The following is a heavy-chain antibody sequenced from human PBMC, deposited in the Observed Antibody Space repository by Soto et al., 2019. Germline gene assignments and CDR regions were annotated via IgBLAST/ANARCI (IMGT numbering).Heavy chain of an antibody. V-gene: IGHV4-30-4*01. CDR2: IYYSGST. D-gene: IGHD3-10*01. CDR3: ARTPRLLWIGRGYGMDV. Sequence: QVQLQESGPGLVKPSQTLSLTCTVSGGSISSGDYYWGWIRQPPGKGLEWIGYIYYSGSTYYNPSLKSRVTISVDTSKNQFSLKLSSVTAADTAVYYCARTPRLLWIGRGYGMDVWGQGTTVTVSS. J-gene: IGHJ6*02. CDR1: GGSISSGDYY.